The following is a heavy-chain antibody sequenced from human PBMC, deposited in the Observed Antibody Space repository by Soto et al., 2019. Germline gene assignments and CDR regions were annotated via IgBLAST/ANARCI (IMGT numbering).Heavy chain of an antibody. J-gene: IGHJ6*02. CDR1: GFASSTFA. CDR2: IGGREGTI. D-gene: IGHD3-16*01. CDR3: TRGSYSDTYSCCLPKYHFAIDV. V-gene: IGHV3-23*01. Sequence: GGSLRLSCAVSGFASSTFAMSWVRQVPGKGLEWVSYIGGREGTILYADSVKGRFAIARDKSKSILYLQMNSLRAEDTAVYYCTRGSYSDTYSCCLPKYHFAIDVWGRGTTVTVSS.